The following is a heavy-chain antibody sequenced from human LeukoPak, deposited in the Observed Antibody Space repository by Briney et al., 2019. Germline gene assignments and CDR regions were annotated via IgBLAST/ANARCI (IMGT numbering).Heavy chain of an antibody. J-gene: IGHJ4*02. CDR2: IKTDGSST. Sequence: GGSLRLSCAASGFTFSSYWMHWVRQAPGKGLVWVSLIKTDGSSTTYADSVKGRFTISRDNAKDTLYLQMNSLRAEDTAVYYCARDRGYSIDYWGQGTLVTAAS. CDR3: ARDRGYSIDY. CDR1: GFTFSSYW. D-gene: IGHD3-10*01. V-gene: IGHV3-74*01.